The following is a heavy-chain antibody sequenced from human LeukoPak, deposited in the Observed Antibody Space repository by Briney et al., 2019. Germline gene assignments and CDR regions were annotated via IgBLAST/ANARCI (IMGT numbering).Heavy chain of an antibody. D-gene: IGHD3-22*01. J-gene: IGHJ4*02. CDR1: GYTFTGYY. Sequence: ASVKVSCKASGYTFTGYYMHWVRQAPGQGLEWMGWINPNSGGTNYAQKFQGRVTMTRDTSISTAYMELSRLRSDDTAVYYCARGDYYYDSSGYYSPSYWGRGTLVTVSS. CDR3: ARGDYYYDSSGYYSPSY. V-gene: IGHV1-2*02. CDR2: INPNSGGT.